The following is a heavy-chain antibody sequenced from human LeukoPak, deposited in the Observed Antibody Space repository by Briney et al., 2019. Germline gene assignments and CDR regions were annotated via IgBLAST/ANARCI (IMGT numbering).Heavy chain of an antibody. CDR1: GGSISSGFYY. V-gene: IGHV2-5*01. J-gene: IGHJ4*02. CDR3: AHQLWFGELWSLDY. CDR2: IYWNDDK. D-gene: IGHD3-10*01. Sequence: RPSQTLSLTCTVSGGSISSGFYYWNWIRQPPGKALEWLALIYWNDDKRYSPSLKSRLTITKDTSKNQVVLTMTNMDPVDTATYYCAHQLWFGELWSLDYWGQGTLVTVSS.